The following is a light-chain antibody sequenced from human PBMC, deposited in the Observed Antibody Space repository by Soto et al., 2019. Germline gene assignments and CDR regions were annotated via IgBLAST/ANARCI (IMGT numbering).Light chain of an antibody. J-gene: IGLJ1*01. CDR1: SNDVGGYNF. V-gene: IGLV2-14*01. CDR3: SSYTSGSTPYV. Sequence: QSALTQPASVSGSPGQSITISCTGTSNDVGGYNFVSWYQQHPGRAPKLMIFEVNSRPSGISNRFSGSKSGNTASLTISRLQPEDEADYYCSSYTSGSTPYVFGTGTQLTVL. CDR2: EVN.